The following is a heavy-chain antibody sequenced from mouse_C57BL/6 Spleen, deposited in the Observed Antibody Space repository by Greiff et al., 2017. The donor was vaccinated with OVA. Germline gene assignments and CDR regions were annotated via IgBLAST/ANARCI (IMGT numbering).Heavy chain of an antibody. J-gene: IGHJ1*03. Sequence: VQLQQSGPELVKPGASVKMSCKASGYTFTDYNMHWVKQSHGKSLEWIGYINPNNGGTSYNQKFKGKATLTVNKSSSTAYMELRSLTSEDFAVYYCARGGDYDCYFDVWGTGTTVTVSS. CDR1: GYTFTDYN. CDR3: ARGGDYDCYFDV. CDR2: INPNNGGT. D-gene: IGHD2-4*01. V-gene: IGHV1-22*01.